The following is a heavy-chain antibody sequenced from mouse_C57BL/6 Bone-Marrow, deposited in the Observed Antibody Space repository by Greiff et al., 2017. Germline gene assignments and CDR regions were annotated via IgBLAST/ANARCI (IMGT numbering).Heavy chain of an antibody. CDR2: ISNGGGSN. J-gene: IGHJ2*01. D-gene: IGHD1-1*01. CDR1: GFTFSDYY. V-gene: IGHV5-12*01. CDR3: ARLYYYASSSYYFDY. Sequence: EVQVVESGGGLVQPGGSLKLSCAASGFTFSDYYMYWVRQTPEKRLEWVAYISNGGGSNYYPDTVKGRVTISRDNAKNNLYLQMSRLKSDDTAMYYCARLYYYASSSYYFDYWGQGTTLTVSS.